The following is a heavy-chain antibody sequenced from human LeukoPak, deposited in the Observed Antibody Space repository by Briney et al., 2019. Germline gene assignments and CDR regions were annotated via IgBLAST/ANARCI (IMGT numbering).Heavy chain of an antibody. Sequence: GGSLRLSCAASGFSVSSNYMSWVRQAPGKGLEWVSIIYSGGSTNYADSVKGRFTISRDNSKNMLYLQMNSLRAEDTAVYYCARDRSSGDYDYWGQGTLVTVSS. CDR3: ARDRSSGDYDY. CDR2: IYSGGST. CDR1: GFSVSSNY. V-gene: IGHV3-53*01. J-gene: IGHJ4*02. D-gene: IGHD4-17*01.